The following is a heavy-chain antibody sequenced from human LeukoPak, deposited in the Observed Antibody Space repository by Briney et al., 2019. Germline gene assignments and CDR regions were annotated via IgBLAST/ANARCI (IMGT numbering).Heavy chain of an antibody. CDR2: MNPNSGNT. J-gene: IGHJ6*02. V-gene: IGHV1-8*01. Sequence: GASVKVSCKPSGYTFTSYDINWVRQATGQGLEWTGWMNPNSGNTGYAQKFQGIVTMTRNTSISTAYMELSSLRSEDTAVYYCARPRVSYYYYGMDVWGQGTTVTVSS. CDR3: ARPRVSYYYYGMDV. CDR1: GYTFTSYD. D-gene: IGHD3-10*01.